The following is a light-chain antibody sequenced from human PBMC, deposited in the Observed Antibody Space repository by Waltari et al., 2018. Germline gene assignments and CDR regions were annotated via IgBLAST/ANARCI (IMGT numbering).Light chain of an antibody. CDR2: DVS. CDR1: SHDVGADNY. V-gene: IGLV2-11*01. Sequence: QSALTQPRSVSGSHGPSVTLSCTGTSHDVGADNYVSWHQQHPGKAPKLMIYDVSKRPAGVPDRFSASKSGNTASLTISGLQAEDEADYYCCSYTGTYTHWVFGGGTKLTVL. CDR3: CSYTGTYTHWV. J-gene: IGLJ3*02.